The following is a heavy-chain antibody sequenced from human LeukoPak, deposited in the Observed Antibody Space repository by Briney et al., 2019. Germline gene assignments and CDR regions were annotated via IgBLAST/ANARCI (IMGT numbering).Heavy chain of an antibody. Sequence: PGGSLRLSCAASGFTFSNAWMSWVRQAPGKGLEWVSSISSSSSYIYYADSVKGRFTISRDNAKNSLYLQMNSLRAEDTAVYYCARDFKTLYYFDYWGQGTLVTVSS. CDR2: ISSSSSYI. CDR1: GFTFSNAW. J-gene: IGHJ4*02. CDR3: ARDFKTLYYFDY. V-gene: IGHV3-21*01.